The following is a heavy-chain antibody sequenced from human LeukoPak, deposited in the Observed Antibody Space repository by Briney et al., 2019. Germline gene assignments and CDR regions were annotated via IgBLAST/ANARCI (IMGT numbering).Heavy chain of an antibody. Sequence: GGSLRLSCAASGFTVSSNYMSWVRQAPGKGLEWVSVIYSGGSTYYADSVKGRFTISRDNSKKTLYLQMNSLRAEDTAVYYCARQGELELRTFFDYWGQGTLVTVSS. CDR1: GFTVSSNY. V-gene: IGHV3-66*02. CDR3: ARQGELELRTFFDY. J-gene: IGHJ4*02. D-gene: IGHD1-7*01. CDR2: IYSGGST.